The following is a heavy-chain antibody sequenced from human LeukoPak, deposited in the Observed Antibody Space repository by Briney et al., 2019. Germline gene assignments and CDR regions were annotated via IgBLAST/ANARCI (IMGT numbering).Heavy chain of an antibody. CDR3: ARASVWAARPVDYYYYMDV. J-gene: IGHJ6*03. Sequence: KSSETLSLTCTVSGGSISSSSYYWGWIRQPPGKGLEWIGSIYYSGSTYYNPSLKSRVTISVDTSKNQFSLKLSSVTAADTAVYYCARASVWAARPVDYYYYMDVWGKGTTVTVSS. D-gene: IGHD6-6*01. CDR2: IYYSGST. CDR1: GGSISSSSYY. V-gene: IGHV4-39*07.